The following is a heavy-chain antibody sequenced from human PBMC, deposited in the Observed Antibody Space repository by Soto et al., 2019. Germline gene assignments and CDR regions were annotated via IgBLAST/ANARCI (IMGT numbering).Heavy chain of an antibody. J-gene: IGHJ6*02. CDR3: ASLRGWSSTSRSANFYYYNLDV. CDR2: INPNSGDT. CDR1: GYTFTGYY. D-gene: IGHD2-2*01. Sequence: ASVKVSCKASGYTFTGYYLHWVRQAPGQGLEWMGWINPNSGDTNYVQKFQGRVTMTKDTSLSTAYMELRRLRFDDTAVYYCASLRGWSSTSRSANFYYYNLDVWGQGTAVTVSS. V-gene: IGHV1-2*02.